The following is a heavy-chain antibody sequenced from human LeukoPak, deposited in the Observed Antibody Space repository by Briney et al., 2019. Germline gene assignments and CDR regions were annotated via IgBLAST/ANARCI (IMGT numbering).Heavy chain of an antibody. CDR3: ARGDTTTSVRFSAAFDL. V-gene: IGHV4-34*01. Sequence: SETLSLTCAVFGGSASGYYWSWIRQPPGKGLEWIGETNHNGHTNNNPSLKSRVTISVDTAKNHVSLKMTSVSAADTAIYYCARGDTTTSVRFSAAFDLWGQGTMLIVSS. CDR1: GGSASGYY. D-gene: IGHD2/OR15-2a*01. J-gene: IGHJ3*01. CDR2: TNHNGHT.